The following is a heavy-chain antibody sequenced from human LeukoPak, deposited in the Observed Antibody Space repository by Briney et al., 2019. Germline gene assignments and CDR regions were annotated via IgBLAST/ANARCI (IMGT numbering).Heavy chain of an antibody. J-gene: IGHJ4*02. Sequence: SETLSLTCTVSGGSISSGGYYWSWIRQPPGKGLEWIGYIYHSGSTYYNPSLKSRVTISVDRSKNQFSLKLSSVTAADTAVYYCAAGYDFWIDYWGQGTLVTVSS. V-gene: IGHV4-30-2*01. CDR3: AAGYDFWIDY. CDR2: IYHSGST. D-gene: IGHD3-3*01. CDR1: GGSISSGGYY.